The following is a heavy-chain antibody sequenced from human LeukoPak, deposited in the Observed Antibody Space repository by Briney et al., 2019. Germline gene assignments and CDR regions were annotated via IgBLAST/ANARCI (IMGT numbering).Heavy chain of an antibody. D-gene: IGHD3-22*01. V-gene: IGHV3-7*01. CDR1: GFRFSRYW. J-gene: IGHJ4*02. CDR3: ARVRVYYYDSSGYSDY. CDR2: IKEDGSEK. Sequence: GGSQRLSCAASGFRFSRYWMSWVRQAPGKGLEWVANIKEDGSEKYYVDSVKGRFSISRDNAKNSLYLQLKSLRAEDTAVYYCARVRVYYYDSSGYSDYWGEGTLVTVSS.